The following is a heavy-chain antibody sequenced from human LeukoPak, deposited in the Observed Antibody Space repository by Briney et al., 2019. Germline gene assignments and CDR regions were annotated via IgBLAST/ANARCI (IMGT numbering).Heavy chain of an antibody. D-gene: IGHD3-9*01. CDR2: IWYDGSNK. CDR1: GFTFSSYG. J-gene: IGHJ6*02. V-gene: IGHV3-33*01. Sequence: PERSLRLSCAASGFTFSSYGMHWVRQAPGKGLEWVAVIWYDGSNKYYADSVKGRFTISRDNSKNTLYLQMNSLRAEDTAVYYCARDCRYFDWLSYGMDVWGQGTTVTVSS. CDR3: ARDCRYFDWLSYGMDV.